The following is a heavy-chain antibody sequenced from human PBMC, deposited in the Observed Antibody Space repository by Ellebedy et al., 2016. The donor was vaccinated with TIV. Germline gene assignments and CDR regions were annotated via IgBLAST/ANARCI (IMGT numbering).Heavy chain of an antibody. CDR3: ARDDTVTAFAY. CDR1: GFTFSSYG. V-gene: IGHV3-33*01. D-gene: IGHD2-21*02. CDR2: IYYDGSKE. J-gene: IGHJ4*02. Sequence: PGGSLRLSCAASGFTFSSYGMHWVRQAPGKGLEWVANIYYDGSKEDYADSVKGRFTISRDISKSTLYLQMNSLRAEDTAVYYCARDDTVTAFAYWGQGTLVTVSS.